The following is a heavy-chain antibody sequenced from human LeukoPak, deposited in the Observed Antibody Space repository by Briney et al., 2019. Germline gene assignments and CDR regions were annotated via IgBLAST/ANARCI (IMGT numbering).Heavy chain of an antibody. CDR1: GFTFSSYS. D-gene: IGHD5-18*01. J-gene: IGHJ6*02. Sequence: GGSLRLSCAASGFTFSSYSMNWVRQAPGKGLEWVSSISSSSSYIYYADSVKGRFTISRDSAKNSLYLQMNSLRAEDTAVYYCASDVDTAMVKPDVWGQGTTVTVSS. CDR3: ASDVDTAMVKPDV. CDR2: ISSSSSYI. V-gene: IGHV3-21*01.